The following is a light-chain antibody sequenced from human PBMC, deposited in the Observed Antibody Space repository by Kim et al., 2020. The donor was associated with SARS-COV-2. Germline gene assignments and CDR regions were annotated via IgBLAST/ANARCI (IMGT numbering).Light chain of an antibody. CDR1: SSDVGGYNY. CDR3: SSYAGSNNFV. V-gene: IGLV2-8*01. J-gene: IGLJ1*01. Sequence: GQSVTISCTGTSSDVGGYNYVSWYQQHPGKAPKLMIYEVNKRPSGVPDRFSGSKSGNTASLTVSGLQAEDEADYYCSSYAGSNNFVFGIGTKVTVL. CDR2: EVN.